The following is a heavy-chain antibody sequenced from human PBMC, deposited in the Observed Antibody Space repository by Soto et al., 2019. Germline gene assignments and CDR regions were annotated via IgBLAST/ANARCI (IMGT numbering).Heavy chain of an antibody. CDR3: AMLPVYASHYYYHGMDV. Sequence: GASVKVSCKASGYTFTSYDINWVRQATGQGLEWMGWMNPNSGNTGYAQKFQGRVTITRNTSISTAYMELSSLRSEDTAVYYCAMLPVYASHYYYHGMDVWGQGTTVTVS. D-gene: IGHD2-8*01. V-gene: IGHV1-8*01. CDR1: GYTFTSYD. J-gene: IGHJ6*02. CDR2: MNPNSGNT.